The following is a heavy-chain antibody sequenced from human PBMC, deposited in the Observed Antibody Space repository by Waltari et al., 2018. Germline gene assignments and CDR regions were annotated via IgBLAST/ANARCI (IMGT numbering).Heavy chain of an antibody. D-gene: IGHD3-10*01. CDR2: VNHSGRT. CDR3: ARGRRESVWVGDLLYYHVYGMDV. CDR1: GGSLRVYF. V-gene: IGHV4-34*01. Sequence: QVRLEQWGAGLLKPSRTLSLPCDVHGGSLRVYFWFWFRQSPGKGLEWIGEVNHSGRTNYNPSLKSRVTISLDSSKSQISLRLRSVTAADTALYYCARGRRESVWVGDLLYYHVYGMDVWGQGTTVTVS. J-gene: IGHJ6*02.